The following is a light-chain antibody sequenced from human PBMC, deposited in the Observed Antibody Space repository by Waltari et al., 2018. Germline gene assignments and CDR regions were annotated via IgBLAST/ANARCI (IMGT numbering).Light chain of an antibody. CDR2: DAS. CDR3: QYYDNTPYYT. J-gene: IGKJ2*01. V-gene: IGKV1-33*01. Sequence: DIQMTQSPDSLSASVGDRVTITCRATQDIGNSVNWYQQKPGKAPKRLIYDASNLETGVPSRFSGSQSETHFAFSITSLQAEDTGTCYCQYYDNTPYYTFGQGTKLEIK. CDR1: QDIGNS.